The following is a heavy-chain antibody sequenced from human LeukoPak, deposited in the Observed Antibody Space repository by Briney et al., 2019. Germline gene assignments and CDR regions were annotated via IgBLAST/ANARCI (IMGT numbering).Heavy chain of an antibody. CDR3: AKDRVPSSSWYRKPYYFDY. CDR1: GFTFSSYG. D-gene: IGHD6-13*01. V-gene: IGHV3-23*01. CDR2: ISGSGGST. J-gene: IGHJ4*02. Sequence: GGSLRLSYAASGFTFSSYGMSWVRQAPGKGLEWVSAISGSGGSTYYADSVKGRFTISSDNSKNTLYLQMNSLRAEDTAVYYCAKDRVPSSSWYRKPYYFDYWGQGTLVTVSS.